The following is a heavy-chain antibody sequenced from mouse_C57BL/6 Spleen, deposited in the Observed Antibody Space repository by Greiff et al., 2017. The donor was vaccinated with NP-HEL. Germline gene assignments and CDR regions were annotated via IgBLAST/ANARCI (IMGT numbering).Heavy chain of an antibody. CDR1: GYTFTSYW. V-gene: IGHV1-55*01. Sequence: QVQLQQPGAGLVKPGASVKMSCKASGYTFTSYWITWVRQRPGQGLEWIGDICPGSGSTNYTEKFKSKATLTVDTSSSKAYMQLSHLTSEDTAVYYCARGGGKMDYWGQGTSVTVSS. J-gene: IGHJ4*01. CDR2: ICPGSGST. CDR3: ARGGGKMDY.